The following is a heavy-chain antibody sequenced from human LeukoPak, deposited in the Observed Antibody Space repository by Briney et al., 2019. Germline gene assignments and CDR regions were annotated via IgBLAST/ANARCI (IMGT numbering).Heavy chain of an antibody. V-gene: IGHV3-21*01. CDR3: ARGDTYYYDSSGYSSAEYFQH. Sequence: GSLRLSCAASGFTFSSYSMNWVRQAPGEGLEWVSSISSSSSYIYYADSVKGRFTISRDNAKNSLYLQMNSLRAEDTAVYYCARGDTYYYDSSGYSSAEYFQHWGQGTLVTVSS. CDR1: GFTFSSYS. D-gene: IGHD3-22*01. J-gene: IGHJ1*01. CDR2: ISSSSSYI.